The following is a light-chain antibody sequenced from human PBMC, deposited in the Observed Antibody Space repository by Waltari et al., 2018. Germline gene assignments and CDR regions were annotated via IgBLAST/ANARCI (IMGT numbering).Light chain of an antibody. J-gene: IGKJ5*01. CDR3: QQGNTFPIT. CDR2: AAS. Sequence: DIQMTQSPSSVSASVGDRVTITCRASQDIRTWLAWYQQKPGKAPKLLIYAASSLHSGVPSRFSGSGSGTDVTLTISSLQPEDFATYYCQQGNTFPITFGQGTRLDIK. V-gene: IGKV1D-12*01. CDR1: QDIRTW.